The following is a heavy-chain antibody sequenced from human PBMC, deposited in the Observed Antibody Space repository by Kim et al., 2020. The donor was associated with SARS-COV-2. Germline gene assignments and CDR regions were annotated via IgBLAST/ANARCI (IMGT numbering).Heavy chain of an antibody. D-gene: IGHD3-10*01. CDR1: GGTFSSYA. CDR2: IIPIFGTA. J-gene: IGHJ3*02. Sequence: SVKVSCKASGGTFSSYAISWVRQAPGQGLEWMGGIIPIFGTANYAQKFQGRVTITADESTSTAYMELSSLRSEDTAVYYCARPLWFGELGGAFDIWGQGTMVTVSS. V-gene: IGHV1-69*13. CDR3: ARPLWFGELGGAFDI.